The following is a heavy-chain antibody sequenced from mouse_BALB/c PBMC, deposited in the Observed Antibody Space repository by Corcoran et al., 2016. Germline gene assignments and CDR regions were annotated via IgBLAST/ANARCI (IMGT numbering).Heavy chain of an antibody. CDR1: GYTFTNYG. D-gene: IGHD3-3*01. Sequence: QIQLVQSGPELKKPGETVKISCKASGYTFTNYGMNWVKQAPGKGFKWMGWINTYTGEPTYADDFKGRFAFSLETSASTAYLQINNLKNEDMATYFCARRATLSYYFDYWGQGTTLTVSS. V-gene: IGHV9-1*02. J-gene: IGHJ2*01. CDR2: INTYTGEP. CDR3: ARRATLSYYFDY.